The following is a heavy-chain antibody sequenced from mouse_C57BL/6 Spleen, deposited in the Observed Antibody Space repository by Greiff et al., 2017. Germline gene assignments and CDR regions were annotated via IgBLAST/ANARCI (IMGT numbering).Heavy chain of an antibody. CDR1: GYSFTDYN. D-gene: IGHD1-1*01. V-gene: IGHV1-39*01. CDR2: INPNYGTT. J-gene: IGHJ3*01. CDR3: AAHYYGSSEGFAY. Sequence: VQLQQSGPELVKPGASVKISCKASGYSFTDYNMNWVKQSNGKSLEWMGVINPNYGTTSYNQKFKGKATLTVDQSSSTAYMQLNSLTSEDSAVYYCAAHYYGSSEGFAYWGQGTLVTVSA.